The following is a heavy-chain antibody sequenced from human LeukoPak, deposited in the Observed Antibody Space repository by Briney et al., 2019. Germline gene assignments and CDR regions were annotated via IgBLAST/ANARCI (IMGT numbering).Heavy chain of an antibody. J-gene: IGHJ6*02. CDR3: ATATPPYYYYGMDV. CDR2: IKQDGSEK. D-gene: IGHD2-15*01. Sequence: PEGSLRLSCAASGFTFSSYWMSWVRQAPGKGLEWVANIKQDGSEKYYVDSVKGRFTISRDNAKNSLYLQMNSLRAEDTAVYYCATATPPYYYYGMDVWGQGTTVTVSS. CDR1: GFTFSSYW. V-gene: IGHV3-7*03.